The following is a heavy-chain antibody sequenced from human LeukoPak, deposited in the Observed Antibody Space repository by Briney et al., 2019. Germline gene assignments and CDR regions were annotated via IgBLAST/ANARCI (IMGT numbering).Heavy chain of an antibody. J-gene: IGHJ4*02. Sequence: GGSLRLSCAASGFAFSTYGMHWVRQAPGKGLEWVAFIRYDGGNQYYAESVKGRFAISRDNSKNTLYVQMNSLRTEDTAVYYCAKVGSGWYGADYWGQGTLVTVSS. CDR2: IRYDGGNQ. V-gene: IGHV3-30*02. CDR3: AKVGSGWYGADY. D-gene: IGHD6-19*01. CDR1: GFAFSTYG.